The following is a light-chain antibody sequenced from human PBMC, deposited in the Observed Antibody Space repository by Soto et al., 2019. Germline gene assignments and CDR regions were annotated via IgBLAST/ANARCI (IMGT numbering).Light chain of an antibody. CDR2: IND. J-gene: IGLJ1*01. Sequence: QSLLTQPPSASGTPGQTVTISCSGSSSNIGDNPVNWYQQLPGAAPKLLIYINDQRPSGVPDRFSGSKSGTSASLAISGLQPEDEADYYCAAWDDSLNALFGTGTKVTVL. CDR1: SSNIGDNP. CDR3: AAWDDSLNAL. V-gene: IGLV1-44*01.